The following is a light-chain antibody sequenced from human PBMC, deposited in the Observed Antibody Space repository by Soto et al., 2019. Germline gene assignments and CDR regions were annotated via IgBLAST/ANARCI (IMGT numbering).Light chain of an antibody. J-gene: IGLJ2*01. CDR1: SRDIGTYNY. CDR3: SSYTSSGNVGV. CDR2: EVS. Sequence: QSALTQPASVSGSPGQSITISCTGTSRDIGTYNYVSWYQQHPGKAPKIMIYEVSNRPSGVSNRFSGSKSGNTASLTISALQAEDEADYYCSSYTSSGNVGVFGGGTQLTVL. V-gene: IGLV2-14*01.